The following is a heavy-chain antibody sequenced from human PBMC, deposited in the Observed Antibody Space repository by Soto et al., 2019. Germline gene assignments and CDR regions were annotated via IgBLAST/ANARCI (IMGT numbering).Heavy chain of an antibody. J-gene: IGHJ4*02. V-gene: IGHV1-18*01. CDR1: GYTFTSYG. CDR2: ISAYNGNP. Sequence: QVQLVQSGAEVKKPGASVKVSCKASGYTFTSYGISWVRQAPGQGLEWMGWISAYNGNPNYAQKLHSRVYMTTGTSTSTAYRELSGLRSDDTVVYYCAGEPNYFDYWAQGTLGTLSS. CDR3: AGEPNYFDY.